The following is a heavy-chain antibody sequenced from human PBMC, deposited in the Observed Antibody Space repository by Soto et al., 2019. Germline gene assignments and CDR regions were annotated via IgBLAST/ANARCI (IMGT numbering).Heavy chain of an antibody. CDR2: IYHSGST. J-gene: IGHJ6*02. Sequence: PSETLSLTCAVSGGSISSGGYSWSWTRQPPGKGLEWIGYIYHSGSTYYNPSLKNRVTISVDRSKNQFSLKLSSVTAADTAVYYCARVLMRNWVDPWGQGTTVTVSS. CDR1: GGSISSGGYS. D-gene: IGHD2-8*01. CDR3: ARVLMRNWVDP. V-gene: IGHV4-30-2*02.